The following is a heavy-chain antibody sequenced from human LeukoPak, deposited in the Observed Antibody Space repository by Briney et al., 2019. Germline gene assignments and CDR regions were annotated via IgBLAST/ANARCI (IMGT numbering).Heavy chain of an antibody. J-gene: IGHJ4*02. CDR1: GFTFSVYW. D-gene: IGHD6-13*01. CDR2: IYSGGST. CDR3: ARGQRAAAGFDY. Sequence: PGGSLRLSCAASGFTFSVYWMHWVRQAPGKGLEWVSVIYSGGSTYYADSVKGRFTISRDNSKNTLYLQMNSLRAEDTAVYYCARGQRAAAGFDYWGQGTLVTVSS. V-gene: IGHV3-66*01.